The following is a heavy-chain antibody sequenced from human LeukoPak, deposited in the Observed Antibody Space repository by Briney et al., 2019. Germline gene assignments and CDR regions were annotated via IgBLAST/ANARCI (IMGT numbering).Heavy chain of an antibody. CDR3: ARPVVLGAYLRGAYYFDS. CDR2: IWYDGSDK. CDR1: GFTFSNYG. J-gene: IGHJ4*02. V-gene: IGHV3-33*01. Sequence: GGSLRLSCAASGFTFSNYGMHWVRPAPGKGLEWVAVIWYDGSDKYHADSVKGRFTISRDNSKNTLYLQMNSLRVEDTAVYYCARPVVLGAYLRGAYYFDSWGQGTLVTVSS. D-gene: IGHD3-16*01.